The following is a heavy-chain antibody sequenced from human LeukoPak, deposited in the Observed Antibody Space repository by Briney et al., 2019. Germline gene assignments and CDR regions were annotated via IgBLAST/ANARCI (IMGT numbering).Heavy chain of an antibody. D-gene: IGHD5-12*01. CDR2: ISSSSSYI. CDR3: ARDPLWLPFDY. J-gene: IGHJ4*02. Sequence: GGSLSLSCAASGFTFSSYSMNWARQPPGKGLEWISFISSSSSYIYYADSVTGRLTLSTVKAKNSLYLQKNRQRAVGTATYYFARDPLWLPFDYWGQGTLVTVSS. CDR1: GFTFSSYS. V-gene: IGHV3-21*01.